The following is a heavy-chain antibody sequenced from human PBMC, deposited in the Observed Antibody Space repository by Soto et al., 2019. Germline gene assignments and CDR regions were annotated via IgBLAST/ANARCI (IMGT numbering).Heavy chain of an antibody. CDR3: ARETFCSSTSCYGGFDY. Sequence: QVQLVESGGGVVQPGRSLRLSCAASGFTFSSYGMHWVRQAPGEGLEWVAVIWYDGSNKYYADSVKGRFTISRDNSKNTLYLQMNSLRAEDTAVYYCARETFCSSTSCYGGFDYWGQGTLVTVSS. CDR2: IWYDGSNK. CDR1: GFTFSSYG. V-gene: IGHV3-33*01. J-gene: IGHJ4*02. D-gene: IGHD2-2*01.